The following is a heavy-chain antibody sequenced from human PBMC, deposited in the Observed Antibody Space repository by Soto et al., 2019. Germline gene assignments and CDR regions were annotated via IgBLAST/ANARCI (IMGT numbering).Heavy chain of an antibody. CDR3: ARGDVVVVAAIDY. CDR1: GGSISSGDYY. CDR2: IYYSGST. D-gene: IGHD2-15*01. Sequence: LSLTCTVSGGSISSGDYYWSWIRQPPGKGLEWIGYIYYSGSTYYNPSLKSRVTISVDTSKNQFSLKLSSVTAADTAVYYCARGDVVVVAAIDYWGQGTLVTVSS. J-gene: IGHJ4*02. V-gene: IGHV4-30-4*01.